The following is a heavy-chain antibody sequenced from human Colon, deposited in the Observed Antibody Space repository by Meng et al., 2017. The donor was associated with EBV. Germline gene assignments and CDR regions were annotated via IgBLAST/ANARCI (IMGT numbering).Heavy chain of an antibody. CDR1: GGSINSGGYY. CDR2: IYYYDGST. Sequence: QVQLQESGPGLVKPSXXLSLNCXGPGGSINSGGYYWSWIRQPPEEGLEWIGYIYYYDGSTFYNPSLKSRVTISVDTSKNQFSLKLSSVTAADTAIYYCARERGGVTRDFDSGGQGALVTVSA. D-gene: IGHD3-16*01. V-gene: IGHV4-30-4*01. CDR3: ARERGGVTRDFDS. J-gene: IGHJ4*02.